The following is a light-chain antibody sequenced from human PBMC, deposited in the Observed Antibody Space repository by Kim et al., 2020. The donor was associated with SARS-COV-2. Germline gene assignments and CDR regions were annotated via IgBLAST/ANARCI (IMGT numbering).Light chain of an antibody. CDR2: GAS. Sequence: SPGERATLSCRASQSVSSSYLGWYQQKPGQAPRLLIYGASSRATGIPDRFSGSGSGTDLTLTITRLEPEDFAVYYCQQYGDSPLAFGGGTKVEVK. CDR3: QQYGDSPLA. CDR1: QSVSSSY. J-gene: IGKJ4*01. V-gene: IGKV3-20*01.